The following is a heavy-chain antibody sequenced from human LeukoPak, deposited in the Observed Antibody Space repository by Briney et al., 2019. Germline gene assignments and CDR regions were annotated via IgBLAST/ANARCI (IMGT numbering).Heavy chain of an antibody. J-gene: IGHJ2*01. V-gene: IGHV4-59*08. CDR1: GGSISRYY. CDR2: IYYSGNT. D-gene: IGHD6-13*01. Sequence: ASETLSLTCTVSGGSISRYYWSWIRQPPGKGLEWIGYIYYSGNTNYNPSLKSRVTISVDTSKNQFSLKLSSVTAADTAVYYCARLTSSWYQDWYFDLWGRGTLVTVSS. CDR3: ARLTSSWYQDWYFDL.